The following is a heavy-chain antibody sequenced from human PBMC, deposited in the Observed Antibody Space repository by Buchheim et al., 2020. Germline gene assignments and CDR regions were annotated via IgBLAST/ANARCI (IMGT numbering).Heavy chain of an antibody. CDR1: GGSISSGSSY. CDR2: IYTSGST. J-gene: IGHJ6*02. Sequence: QVQLQESGPGLVKPSQTLSLTCTVSGGSISSGSSYWSWIRQPAGKGLEWIGRIYTSGSTNYNPSLKSRVTISVDKSKNQFSLKLSSVTAADTAVYCCAREGWELFYYYYGMDVWGQGTT. V-gene: IGHV4-61*02. D-gene: IGHD1-26*01. CDR3: AREGWELFYYYYGMDV.